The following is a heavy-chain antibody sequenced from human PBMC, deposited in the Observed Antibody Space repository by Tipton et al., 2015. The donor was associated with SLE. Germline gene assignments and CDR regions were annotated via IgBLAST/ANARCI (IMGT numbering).Heavy chain of an antibody. J-gene: IGHJ3*02. D-gene: IGHD4-17*01. Sequence: GSLRLSCAASGFTFSSYSMNWVRQAPGKGLEWVSYISSSSSTIYYADSVKDRFTISRDNAKNSLYLQMNSLRAEDTAVYYCARERSDDAFDIWGQGTMVTVSS. CDR2: ISSSSSTI. CDR1: GFTFSSYS. CDR3: ARERSDDAFDI. V-gene: IGHV3-48*01.